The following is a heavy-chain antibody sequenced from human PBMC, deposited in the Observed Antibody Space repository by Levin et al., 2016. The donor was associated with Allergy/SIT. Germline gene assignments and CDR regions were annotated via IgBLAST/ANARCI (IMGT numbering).Heavy chain of an antibody. Sequence: VRQAPGKGLEWVSGISWNSGSIGYADSVKGRFTISRDNAKNSLYLQMNSLRAEDTALYYCAKDLGSRTYYYYGMDVWGQGTTVTVSS. D-gene: IGHD2-2*01. CDR3: AKDLGSRTYYYYGMDV. V-gene: IGHV3-9*01. J-gene: IGHJ6*02. CDR2: ISWNSGSI.